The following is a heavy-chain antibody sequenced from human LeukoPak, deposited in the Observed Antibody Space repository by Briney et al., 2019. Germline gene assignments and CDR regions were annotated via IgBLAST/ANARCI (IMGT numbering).Heavy chain of an antibody. CDR3: ARESPTSGIDS. Sequence: PGGSLRLSCLASGFSVDSNYMSWVRQAPGKGLEWVSVIYSNGKEYYAESAKGRFTISRDLSKNSLDLQMNRLRGDDTAVYYCARESPTSGIDSWGQGTLVIVSS. CDR1: GFSVDSNY. CDR2: IYSNGKE. V-gene: IGHV3-53*01. J-gene: IGHJ5*01. D-gene: IGHD2-15*01.